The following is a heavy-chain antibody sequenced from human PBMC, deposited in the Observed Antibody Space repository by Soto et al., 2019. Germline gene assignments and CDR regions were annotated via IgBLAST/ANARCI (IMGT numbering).Heavy chain of an antibody. V-gene: IGHV4-39*02. CDR1: GGSISSSSYY. Sequence: SETLSLTCTVSGGSISSSSYYWGWIRQPPGKGLEWIGSIYYSGSTYYNTYLKSRVTISVDTSKNQFSLKLSSVTAANTAVYYCARVHGDYAYYYYGMDVWGQGTTVTVSS. CDR2: IYYSGST. J-gene: IGHJ6*02. D-gene: IGHD4-17*01. CDR3: ARVHGDYAYYYYGMDV.